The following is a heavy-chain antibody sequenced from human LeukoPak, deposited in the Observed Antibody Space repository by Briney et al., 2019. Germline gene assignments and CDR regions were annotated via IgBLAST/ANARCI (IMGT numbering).Heavy chain of an antibody. CDR1: GYTFTGYY. V-gene: IGHV1-2*02. CDR2: INPNSGGT. CDR3: ARDTPTYYYDSSGYYPAAFDI. J-gene: IGHJ3*02. D-gene: IGHD3-22*01. Sequence: GASVKVSCKASGYTFTGYYMHWVRQAPGQGLEWMGWINPNSGGTNYAQQFQGRVTMTRDTSISTAYMELSRLRSDDTAVYYCARDTPTYYYDSSGYYPAAFDIWGQGTMVTVSS.